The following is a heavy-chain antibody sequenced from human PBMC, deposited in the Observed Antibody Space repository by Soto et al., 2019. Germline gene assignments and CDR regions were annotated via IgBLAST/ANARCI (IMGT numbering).Heavy chain of an antibody. D-gene: IGHD2-2*01. J-gene: IGHJ6*02. V-gene: IGHV4-4*02. CDR1: GGSISSNKW. Sequence: SETLSLTCAVYGGSISSNKWWRWVRQPPGKGLEWIGEIYHSGSTNYNPSLKSRVTISLDKSKNQFSLKLTSVTAADSAVYYCARDDHIVVVPTSLGAMDVWGQGTTVTVSS. CDR2: IYHSGST. CDR3: ARDDHIVVVPTSLGAMDV.